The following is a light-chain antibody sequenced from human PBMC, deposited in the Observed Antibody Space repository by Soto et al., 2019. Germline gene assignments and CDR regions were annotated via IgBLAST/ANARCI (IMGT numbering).Light chain of an antibody. V-gene: IGKV1-8*01. J-gene: IGKJ1*01. CDR2: ASS. CDR3: QQYYSYPRT. Sequence: AIRVTQSPSSISASPGDRVTITCRASQRISSFLAWYQQRPGKAPNLLLYASSSLPSGVPSRFSGSGSGTDFTLTISNLQSEDFGTYYCQQYYSYPRTFGQGTKVEIK. CDR1: QRISSF.